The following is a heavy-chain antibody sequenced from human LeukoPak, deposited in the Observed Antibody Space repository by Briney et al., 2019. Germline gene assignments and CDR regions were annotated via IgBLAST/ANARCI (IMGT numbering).Heavy chain of an antibody. Sequence: GGSLRLSCAASGFTFSRYWMSWVRQAPGKGLEWVANIKQDGSEKYYVDSVKGRFTISRDNARNSLYLQMNSLRAEDTAVYYCARVVPPTDYGSGSYFWDPYYFDYWGQGTLVTVSS. D-gene: IGHD3-10*01. J-gene: IGHJ4*02. CDR2: IKQDGSEK. CDR1: GFTFSRYW. CDR3: ARVVPPTDYGSGSYFWDPYYFDY. V-gene: IGHV3-7*04.